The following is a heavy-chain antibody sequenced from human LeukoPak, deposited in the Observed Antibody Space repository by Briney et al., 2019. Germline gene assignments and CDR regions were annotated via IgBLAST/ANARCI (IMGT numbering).Heavy chain of an antibody. CDR2: ISSSGSTT. V-gene: IGHV3-48*03. J-gene: IGHJ4*02. Sequence: PGGSLRLSCAASGFSFNTYEMIWVRQAPGKGLEWVSYISSSGSTTYYADSVKGRFTVSRDNAKNSLFLQMNSLRAEDTAVYYCAIDSNIVGATYYFDYWGQGTLVTVSS. CDR3: AIDSNIVGATYYFDY. D-gene: IGHD1-26*01. CDR1: GFSFNTYE.